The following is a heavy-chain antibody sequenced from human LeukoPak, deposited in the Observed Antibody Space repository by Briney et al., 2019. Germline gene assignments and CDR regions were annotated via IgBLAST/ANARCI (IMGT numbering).Heavy chain of an antibody. Sequence: PSETLSLTCSLSGDSIANGNYYWGWVRQSPGKGLVWLGTVQYSGAPYYNPSLRGRVSISVDMSRNQFTLRVTSRTAADTGFYYCARHSHDLGSGSDVWGQGTLVTVSS. CDR1: GDSIANGNYY. J-gene: IGHJ4*02. V-gene: IGHV4-39*01. CDR3: ARHSHDLGSGSDV. CDR2: VQYSGAP. D-gene: IGHD3-10*01.